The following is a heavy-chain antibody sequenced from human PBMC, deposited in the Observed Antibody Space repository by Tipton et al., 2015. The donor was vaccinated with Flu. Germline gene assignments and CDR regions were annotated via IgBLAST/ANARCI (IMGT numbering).Heavy chain of an antibody. J-gene: IGHJ5*02. Sequence: TLSLTCTVSGGSISSYYWSWIRQPPGKGLEWIGYIYYRGSTNYNPSLKSRVTISVDTSKNQFSLKLSSVTAADTAVYYCATNYYGSGRYGLSWGQGTLVTVSS. CDR1: GGSISSYY. CDR2: IYYRGST. V-gene: IGHV4-59*08. D-gene: IGHD3-10*01. CDR3: ATNYYGSGRYGLS.